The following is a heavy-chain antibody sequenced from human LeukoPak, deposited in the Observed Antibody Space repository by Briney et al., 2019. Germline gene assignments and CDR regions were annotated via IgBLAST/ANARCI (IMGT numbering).Heavy chain of an antibody. CDR2: INSDGTST. Sequence: GSLRLSCAASGFTFTNYFMHWVRQAPGKGLVWVSRINSDGTSTMYADSVKGRFTISRDNAENTLYLQMNSLRDEDTAVYYCARRVDATRWFDPWGQGSLVTVSS. CDR3: ARRVDATRWFDP. J-gene: IGHJ5*02. V-gene: IGHV3-74*03. D-gene: IGHD2-15*01. CDR1: GFTFTNYF.